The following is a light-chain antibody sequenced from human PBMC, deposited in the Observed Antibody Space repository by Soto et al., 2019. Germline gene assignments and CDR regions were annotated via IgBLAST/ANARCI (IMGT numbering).Light chain of an antibody. V-gene: IGKV4-1*01. CDR3: QQYYNTPLA. Sequence: DIVMTQSPDSLAVSLGEGATINCKSSQSVLYSSDNKNYLAWYQQKPGQPPRLLIYWASSRESGVPDRFSASGSGTDFTLTISNLQAEDVAVYYCQQYYNTPLAFGGGTKVDIK. J-gene: IGKJ4*01. CDR2: WAS. CDR1: QSVLYSSDNKNY.